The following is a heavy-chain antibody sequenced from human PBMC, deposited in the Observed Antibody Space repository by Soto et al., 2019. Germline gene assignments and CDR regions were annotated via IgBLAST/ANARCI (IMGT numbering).Heavy chain of an antibody. D-gene: IGHD3-3*01. J-gene: IGHJ6*02. Sequence: ASVKVSCKASGYTFTSYAMHWARQAPGQRLEWMGWINAGNGNTKYSQKFQGRVTITRDTSASTAYMELSSLRSEDTAVYYCARDKTIFGVVNLYYYYGMDVWGQGTTVTVSS. CDR2: INAGNGNT. CDR3: ARDKTIFGVVNLYYYYGMDV. CDR1: GYTFTSYA. V-gene: IGHV1-3*01.